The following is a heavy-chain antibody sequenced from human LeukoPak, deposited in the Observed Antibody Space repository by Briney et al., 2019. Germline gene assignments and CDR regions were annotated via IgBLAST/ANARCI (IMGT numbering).Heavy chain of an antibody. D-gene: IGHD6-19*01. CDR2: IIPMLGLT. CDR1: GITFSSYA. V-gene: IGHV1-69*04. Sequence: SVKVSCKTSGITFSSYAMSWVRQAPGQGLEWMGRIIPMLGLTDYAHKFQGRVTITADTSTRTVYLELTSLTSEDTAVYYCAKDGYSSSGHCDYWGQGSLVAVSS. J-gene: IGHJ4*02. CDR3: AKDGYSSSGHCDY.